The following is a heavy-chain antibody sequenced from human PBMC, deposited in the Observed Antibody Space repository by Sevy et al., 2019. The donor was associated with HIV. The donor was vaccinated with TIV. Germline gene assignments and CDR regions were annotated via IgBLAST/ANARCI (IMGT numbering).Heavy chain of an antibody. D-gene: IGHD6-6*01. J-gene: IGHJ4*02. CDR1: GFTFSDYY. CDR3: ARVQGIAASPDYYFDY. CDR2: ISSSSYT. Sequence: GGFLRLSCAASGFTFSDYYMSCIRQAPGKGLEWVSYISSSSYTNYAESVKGRFTISRDYAKNSLYLQMNSLRAEDTAVYYCARVQGIAASPDYYFDYWGQGTLVNVSS. V-gene: IGHV3-11*06.